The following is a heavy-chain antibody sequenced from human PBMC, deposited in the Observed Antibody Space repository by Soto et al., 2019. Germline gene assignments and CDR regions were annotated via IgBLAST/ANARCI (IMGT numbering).Heavy chain of an antibody. Sequence: GGXLILSCAASGFTFIGYAMSWVRQSPGKGLEWVSAISGSGGSTYYADSVKGRFTISRDNSKNTLYLQMNSLRAEDTAVYYCAKAIPTRKKYCSSTSCPDAFDIWGQGTMVTVSS. CDR1: GFTFIGYA. J-gene: IGHJ3*02. CDR3: AKAIPTRKKYCSSTSCPDAFDI. V-gene: IGHV3-23*01. CDR2: ISGSGGST. D-gene: IGHD2-2*01.